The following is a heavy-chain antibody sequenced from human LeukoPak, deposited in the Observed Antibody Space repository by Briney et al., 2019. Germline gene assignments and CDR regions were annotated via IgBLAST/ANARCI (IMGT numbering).Heavy chain of an antibody. CDR2: ISYDGSNK. J-gene: IGHJ3*02. D-gene: IGHD3-22*01. CDR3: ARGAYYYDSSGEGGAFDI. Sequence: PGRSLRPSCAASGFTFSSYAMHWVRQAPGKGLEWVALISYDGSNKYYADSVKGRFTISRDNSKNTLYLQMNSLRAEDTAVYYCARGAYYYDSSGEGGAFDIWGQGTMVTVSS. V-gene: IGHV3-30-3*01. CDR1: GFTFSSYA.